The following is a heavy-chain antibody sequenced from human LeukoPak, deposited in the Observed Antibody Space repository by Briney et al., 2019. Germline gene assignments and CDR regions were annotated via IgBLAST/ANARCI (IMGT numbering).Heavy chain of an antibody. Sequence: SETLSLTCTVSGGSISSSSYYWGWIRQPPGKGLEWIGSIYYSGSTYYNPSLKSRVTISVDTSKNQFSLKLSSVTAADTAVYYCARIRVPPYYGMDVWGQGTTVTVS. D-gene: IGHD3-10*01. CDR1: GGSISSSSYY. CDR3: ARIRVPPYYGMDV. CDR2: IYYSGST. V-gene: IGHV4-39*01. J-gene: IGHJ6*02.